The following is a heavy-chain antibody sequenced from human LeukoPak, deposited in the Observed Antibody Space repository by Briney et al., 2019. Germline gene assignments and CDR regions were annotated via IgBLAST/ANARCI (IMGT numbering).Heavy chain of an antibody. D-gene: IGHD5-12*01. CDR3: TRTSGYSGYDFDY. CDR1: GFTFSSYA. J-gene: IGHJ4*02. V-gene: IGHV3-15*01. Sequence: GGSLRLSCAASGFTFSSYAMSWVRQAPGKGLEWVGRIKSKTDGGTTDYAAPVKGRFTISRDDSKNTLYLQMNSLKTEDTAVYYCTRTSGYSGYDFDYWGQGTLVTVSS. CDR2: IKSKTDGGTT.